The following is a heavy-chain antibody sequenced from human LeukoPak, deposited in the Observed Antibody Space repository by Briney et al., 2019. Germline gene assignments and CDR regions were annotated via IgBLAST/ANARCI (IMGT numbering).Heavy chain of an antibody. V-gene: IGHV4-4*09. Sequence: SETLSPTCTVSGVSITAYQWSWVRQSPGKGLEWIGCINTKGETSYNPSLKSRVTTSVDTSKSQFSLRLTSGTAADTAVYYCATSNDAKIASFEHWGQGAPGTVSS. CDR1: GVSITAYQ. D-gene: IGHD2-21*01. CDR2: INTKGET. J-gene: IGHJ4*02. CDR3: ATSNDAKIASFEH.